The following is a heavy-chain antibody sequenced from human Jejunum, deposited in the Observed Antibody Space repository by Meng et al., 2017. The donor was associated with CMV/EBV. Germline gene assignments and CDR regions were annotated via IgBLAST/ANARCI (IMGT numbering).Heavy chain of an antibody. CDR1: GFPFNIYD. Sequence: QVQVVESGGGVVQPGGSLRLSCVTSGFPFNIYDIHWVRQAPGKGLDWVTCIRHDGSEDFYVDSVKGRFTISRDNSKNTLYLQMNSLRVDDSALYYCTKGGFDSWGQGTLVTVSS. D-gene: IGHD2-15*01. CDR2: IRHDGSED. CDR3: TKGGFDS. V-gene: IGHV3-30*02. J-gene: IGHJ4*02.